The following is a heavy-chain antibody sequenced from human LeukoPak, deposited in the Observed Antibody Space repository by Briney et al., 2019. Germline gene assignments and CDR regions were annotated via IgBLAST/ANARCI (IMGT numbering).Heavy chain of an antibody. D-gene: IGHD6-13*01. V-gene: IGHV3-23*01. Sequence: GGSLRLSCAASGFTFSAYGMSWVRQSPRKGLEWVSGVSGADGTTYYADSVKGRFTISRDNSKSTLYLQMNNLRAEDTAVYYCAKGWDGQQLAAFDYWGQGTLVTVSS. CDR1: GFTFSAYG. J-gene: IGHJ4*02. CDR3: AKGWDGQQLAAFDY. CDR2: VSGADGTT.